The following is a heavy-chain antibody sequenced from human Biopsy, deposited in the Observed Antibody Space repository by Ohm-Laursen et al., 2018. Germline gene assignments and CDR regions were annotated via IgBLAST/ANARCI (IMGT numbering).Heavy chain of an antibody. J-gene: IGHJ4*02. CDR3: ARDPYCSGGNCYSPLDH. CDR2: IDPDSGRT. D-gene: IGHD2-15*01. Sequence: ATVKISCKTSGYTFTGYYLRWVRQAPGQGLEWMGWIDPDSGRTSFGQNFQGRVTMTSDTSTGTAYLELTRLRSDDTAVYYCARDPYCSGGNCYSPLDHWGQGTLVTVSA. CDR1: GYTFTGYY. V-gene: IGHV1-2*02.